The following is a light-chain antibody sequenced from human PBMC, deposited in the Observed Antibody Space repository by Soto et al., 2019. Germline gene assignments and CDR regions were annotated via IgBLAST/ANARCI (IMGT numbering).Light chain of an antibody. CDR1: SSDIGAYDY. Sequence: QSALTQPASVSGSPGQSITLSCTGTSSDIGAYDYVSWYQQHPGKAPKLMIYEVSNRPSGVSNRFSGSKSGNTASLTISGLQAEDEADYYCSSYRGSSIRLFGTGTKVTVL. CDR3: SSYRGSSIRL. V-gene: IGLV2-14*01. CDR2: EVS. J-gene: IGLJ1*01.